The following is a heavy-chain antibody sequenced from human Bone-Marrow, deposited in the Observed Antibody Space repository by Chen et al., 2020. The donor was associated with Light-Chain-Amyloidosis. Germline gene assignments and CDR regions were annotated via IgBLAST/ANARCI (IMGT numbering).Heavy chain of an antibody. CDR2: IYTSGST. V-gene: IGHV4-4*07. Sequence: QVQLQESGPGLVKPPETLSLTGTVSGGSSSSYYWSWIRPPAGKGLEWIGRIYTSGSTNYNPSLKSRVTMSVDTSKNQFSLKLSSVTAADTAVYYCARSSSSWYEEYYYYYYYMDVWGKGTTVTVSS. CDR3: ARSSSSWYEEYYYYYYYMDV. J-gene: IGHJ6*03. D-gene: IGHD6-13*01. CDR1: GGSSSSYY.